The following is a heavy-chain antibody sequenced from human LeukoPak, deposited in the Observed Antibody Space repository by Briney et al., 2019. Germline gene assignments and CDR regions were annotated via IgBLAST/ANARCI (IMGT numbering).Heavy chain of an antibody. D-gene: IGHD4-23*01. CDR3: AKDNYGGNPLGYYYYYMDV. CDR2: ISGIGGST. Sequence: PGGSLRLSCAASGFTFSSYAMSWVRQAPGKGLEWVSAISGIGGSTYYADSVKGRFTISRDNSKNTLYLQMTSLRAEDTAVYYCAKDNYGGNPLGYYYYYMDVWGKGTTVTVSS. CDR1: GFTFSSYA. V-gene: IGHV3-23*01. J-gene: IGHJ6*03.